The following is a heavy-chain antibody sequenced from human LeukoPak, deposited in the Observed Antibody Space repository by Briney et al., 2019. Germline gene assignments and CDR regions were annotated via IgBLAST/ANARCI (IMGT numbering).Heavy chain of an antibody. D-gene: IGHD3/OR15-3a*01. CDR2: MNPNSGNT. V-gene: IGHV1-8*03. Sequence: ASVKVSCKASGYTFTSYDTNWVRQATGQGLEWMGWMNPNSGNTGYAQKFQGRVTITRNTSISTAYMELSRLRSDDTAVYYCAREREKGLGLAFDIWGQGTMVTVSS. J-gene: IGHJ3*02. CDR1: GYTFTSYD. CDR3: AREREKGLGLAFDI.